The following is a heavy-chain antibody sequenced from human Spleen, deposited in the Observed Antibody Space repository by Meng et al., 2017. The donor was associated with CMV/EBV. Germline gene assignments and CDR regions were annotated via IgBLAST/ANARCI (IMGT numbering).Heavy chain of an antibody. J-gene: IGHJ5*02. V-gene: IGHV1-8*02. D-gene: IGHD3-9*01. Sequence: ASVKVSCKASENTFNHYGLSWVRQAPGQGLEWMGWMNPNSGSTGYAQRFQGRVTMTRNTSISTAYMELSSLRSEDTAVYYCARGLSYYEILTGYYNWFDPWGQGTLVTVSS. CDR2: MNPNSGST. CDR1: ENTFNHYG. CDR3: ARGLSYYEILTGYYNWFDP.